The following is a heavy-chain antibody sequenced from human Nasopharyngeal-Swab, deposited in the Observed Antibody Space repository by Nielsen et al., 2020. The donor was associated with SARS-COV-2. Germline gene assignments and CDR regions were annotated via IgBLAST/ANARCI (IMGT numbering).Heavy chain of an antibody. CDR2: ISAYNGNT. J-gene: IGHJ3*02. CDR1: GYTFTSYG. V-gene: IGHV1-18*01. Sequence: ASVKVSCKASGYTFTSYGISWVRQAPGQGLEWMGWISAYNGNTKYAQKLQGRVTMTTDTSTSTAYMELRSLRSDDTAVYYCAKDLTMIDAFDIWGQGTMVTVSS. D-gene: IGHD3-22*01. CDR3: AKDLTMIDAFDI.